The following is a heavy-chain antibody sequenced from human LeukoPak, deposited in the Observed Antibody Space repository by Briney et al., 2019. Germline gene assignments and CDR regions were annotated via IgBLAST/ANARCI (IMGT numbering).Heavy chain of an antibody. D-gene: IGHD4-23*01. CDR3: ARFSAVVTTFDY. V-gene: IGHV3-21*01. Sequence: GESLRLSCAASGFTFSSYSMNWVRQAPGKGLEWVSSISSSSSYIYYADSVKGRFTISRDNAKNSLYLQMNSLRAEDTAVYYCARFSAVVTTFDYWGQGTLVTVSS. CDR2: ISSSSSYI. J-gene: IGHJ4*02. CDR1: GFTFSSYS.